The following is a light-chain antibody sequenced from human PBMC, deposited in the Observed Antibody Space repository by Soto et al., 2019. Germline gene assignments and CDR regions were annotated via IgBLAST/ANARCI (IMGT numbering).Light chain of an antibody. V-gene: IGLV1-44*01. CDR2: IND. Sequence: QSVLTQPPSVSGTPGQRVIISCSGSRSNIGSNSVNWYQQLPGTAPKLLIYINDQRPSGVPDRFSRSTSGTSGSLAISGLQSEDEADYYCASWDDRMKGYVFGTGTKVTVL. CDR3: ASWDDRMKGYV. CDR1: RSNIGSNS. J-gene: IGLJ1*01.